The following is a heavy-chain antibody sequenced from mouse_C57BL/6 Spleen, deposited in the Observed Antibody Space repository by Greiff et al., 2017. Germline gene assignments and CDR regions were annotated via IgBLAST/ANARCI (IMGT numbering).Heavy chain of an antibody. CDR2: IAPNSGGT. V-gene: IGHV1-72*01. J-gene: IGHJ1*03. CDR3: AREAGSRPLDV. Sequence: QVHVKQPGAELVKPGASVKLSCKASGYTFTSYWMHWVKPRPGRGLEWIGRIAPNSGGTKYNEKFTSKATLTVDKPSSTAYMQLSSLTSEDSAVYYCAREAGSRPLDVWGTGTTVTVSS. D-gene: IGHD1-1*01. CDR1: GYTFTSYW.